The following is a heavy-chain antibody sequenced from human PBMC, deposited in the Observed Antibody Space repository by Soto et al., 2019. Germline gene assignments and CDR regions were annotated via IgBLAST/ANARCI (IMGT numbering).Heavy chain of an antibody. D-gene: IGHD2-2*01. CDR3: ARVGYCSSTSCRSLYMDV. V-gene: IGHV1-18*01. J-gene: IGHJ6*03. Sequence: ASVKVSCKASGYTFTSYGISWVRQAPGQGLEWMGWISAYNGNTNYAQKLQGRVTMTTDTSTSTAYMELRGLRSDDTAVYYCARVGYCSSTSCRSLYMDVWGKGTTVTVSS. CDR1: GYTFTSYG. CDR2: ISAYNGNT.